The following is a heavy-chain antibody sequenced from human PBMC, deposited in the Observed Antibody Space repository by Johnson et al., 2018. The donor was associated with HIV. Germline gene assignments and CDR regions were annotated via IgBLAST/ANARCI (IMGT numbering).Heavy chain of an antibody. D-gene: IGHD4-17*01. J-gene: IGHJ3*02. Sequence: VQLVESGGGVVRPGGSLRLSCAASGFTFDDYGMSWVRQALGKGLEWVSGINWNGGSTGYADSVKGRFTISRDNAKNSLYLQMNSLRAEDTALYYCARDPLYGDSAEDAFDIWGQWTMVTVSS. CDR2: INWNGGST. CDR3: ARDPLYGDSAEDAFDI. V-gene: IGHV3-20*04. CDR1: GFTFDDYG.